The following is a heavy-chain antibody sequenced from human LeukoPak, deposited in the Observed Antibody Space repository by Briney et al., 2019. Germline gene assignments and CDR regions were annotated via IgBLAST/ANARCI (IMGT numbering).Heavy chain of an antibody. CDR2: IWYDGSEK. V-gene: IGHV3-33*01. J-gene: IGHJ4*02. CDR1: GFNFNDSG. Sequence: GRSLRLSCAASGFNFNDSGMHWVHQAPGKGLEWVAVIWYDGSEKYYADSVKGRLTISRDNSKNTLYLQMNSLRADDTAVYYCARDGYYGSGRPFDYWGQGALVSVSS. D-gene: IGHD3-10*01. CDR3: ARDGYYGSGRPFDY.